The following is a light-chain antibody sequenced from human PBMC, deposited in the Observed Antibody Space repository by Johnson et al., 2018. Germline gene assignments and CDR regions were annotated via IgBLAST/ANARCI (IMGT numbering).Light chain of an antibody. V-gene: IGLV1-51*02. J-gene: IGLJ1*01. Sequence: QSVLTQPPSVSAAPGLKVTISCSGSSSNIGNNYVSWYQQLPGTAPKLLIYENNKRPSGIPDRFSGSKSGTSATLGITGLQTVDEADYYCGTWDSSLSAGNVFGTGTKVTVL. CDR2: ENN. CDR1: SSNIGNNY. CDR3: GTWDSSLSAGNV.